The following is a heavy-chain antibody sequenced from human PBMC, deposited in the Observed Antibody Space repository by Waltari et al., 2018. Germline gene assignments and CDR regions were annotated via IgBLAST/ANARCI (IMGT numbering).Heavy chain of an antibody. CDR1: GSPFITYE. V-gene: IGHV1-8*02. CDR2: VNPNSGAT. CDR3: ARGRDVFANFDYNWFDP. J-gene: IGHJ5*02. Sequence: QVQLVQSGAEVLKTGASVKVSCQAAGSPFITYEINWVRQAAGQGLEWMGGVNPNSGATAYAQKFQGRITMTWDTSISTAYMELSNLRSDDTAVLYCARGRDVFANFDYNWFDPWGQGTLVTVSS. D-gene: IGHD2-21*01.